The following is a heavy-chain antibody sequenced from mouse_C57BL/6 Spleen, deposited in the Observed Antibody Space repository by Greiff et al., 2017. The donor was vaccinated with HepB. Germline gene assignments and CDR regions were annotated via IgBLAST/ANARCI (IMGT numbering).Heavy chain of an antibody. CDR2: IYPRSGNT. CDR3: ARRGDYGSNNWYFDV. V-gene: IGHV1-81*01. CDR1: GYTFTSYG. D-gene: IGHD1-1*01. Sequence: LQESGAELARPGASVKLSCKASGYTFTSYGISWVKQRTGQGLEWIGEIYPRSGNTYYNEKFKGKATLTADKSSSTAYMELRSLTSEDSAVYFCARRGDYGSNNWYFDVWGTGTTVTVSS. J-gene: IGHJ1*03.